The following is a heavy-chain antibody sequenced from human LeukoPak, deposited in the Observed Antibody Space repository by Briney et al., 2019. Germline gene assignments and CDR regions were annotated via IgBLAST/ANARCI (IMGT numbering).Heavy chain of an antibody. J-gene: IGHJ5*02. D-gene: IGHD3-3*01. CDR2: MNPNSGNT. CDR1: GYTFTRYN. CDR3: ARGGELRFLDEGGWFDP. V-gene: IGHV1-8*01. Sequence: GASVRVSSTASGYTFTRYNINWVRQAPGQGGERVGWMNPNSGNTDYAQKFQGGVTMTSHPSISTAYMELSSLRSEDTAVYYCARGGELRFLDEGGWFDPWGQGTLVTVSS.